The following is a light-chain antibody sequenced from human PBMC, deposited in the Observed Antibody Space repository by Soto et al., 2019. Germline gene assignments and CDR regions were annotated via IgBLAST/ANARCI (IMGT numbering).Light chain of an antibody. CDR1: SSDVGGYNF. V-gene: IGLV2-14*01. CDR2: EVT. Sequence: QSVLTQPASVSGSPGQSINISCTGTSSDVGGYNFVSWYQQHPGKAPKLMIYEVTNRPSGVSSRFSCSKSGNTSSLTISGLQPEDEADYCCSSYASSNIFLFGTGTKVTVL. J-gene: IGLJ1*01. CDR3: SSYASSNIFL.